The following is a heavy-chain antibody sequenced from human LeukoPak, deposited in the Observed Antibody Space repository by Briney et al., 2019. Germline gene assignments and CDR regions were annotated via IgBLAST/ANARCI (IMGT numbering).Heavy chain of an antibody. CDR2: INPNTGDT. V-gene: IGHV1-2*02. CDR3: ARSRRVGNGEYPDY. J-gene: IGHJ4*02. CDR1: GYTFTGYY. D-gene: IGHD3-10*01. Sequence: ASVTVSFKASGYTFTGYYMHWVRQTPGQGLEWMGWINPNTGDTNYGRKFQGRVTMTRDTSINTAYMELRSLRSDDTAVYYCARSRRVGNGEYPDYWGQGTLVTVSS.